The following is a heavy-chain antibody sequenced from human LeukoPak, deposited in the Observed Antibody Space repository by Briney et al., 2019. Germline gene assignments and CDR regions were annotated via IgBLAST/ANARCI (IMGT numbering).Heavy chain of an antibody. D-gene: IGHD6-13*01. Sequence: ASVKVSCKASGYXYTGYYIHWVRQAPGQGLEWMGWINPNSGGTNYAQKFQGRVTMTRDTSISTAYMELSRLRSDDTAVYYCATGPGYSSAWYYYWGQGSLVTVSS. J-gene: IGHJ4*02. CDR1: GYXYTGYY. V-gene: IGHV1-2*02. CDR2: INPNSGGT. CDR3: ATGPGYSSAWYYY.